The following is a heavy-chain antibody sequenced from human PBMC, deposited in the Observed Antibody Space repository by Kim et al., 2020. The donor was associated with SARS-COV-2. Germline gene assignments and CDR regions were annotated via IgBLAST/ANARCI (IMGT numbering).Heavy chain of an antibody. J-gene: IGHJ4*02. V-gene: IGHV3-30*02. D-gene: IGHD6-6*01. Sequence: ADAVKGRLTIPRDNSNNTLYLQRNSLRAEDTAVYYCAKDLQYSSSSVDYWGQGTLVTVSS. CDR3: AKDLQYSSSSVDY.